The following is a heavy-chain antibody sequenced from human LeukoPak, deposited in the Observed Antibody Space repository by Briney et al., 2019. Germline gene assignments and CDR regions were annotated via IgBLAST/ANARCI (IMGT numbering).Heavy chain of an antibody. CDR3: ARDIRMASFDY. Sequence: GGSLRLSCAASGFTFSSCSMNWVRLAPGKGLEWVSSISSSSSYIYYADSVKGRFTISRDNAKNSLYLQMNSLRAEDTAVYYCARDIRMASFDYWGQGTLVTVSS. D-gene: IGHD5-24*01. V-gene: IGHV3-21*01. CDR1: GFTFSSCS. J-gene: IGHJ4*02. CDR2: ISSSSSYI.